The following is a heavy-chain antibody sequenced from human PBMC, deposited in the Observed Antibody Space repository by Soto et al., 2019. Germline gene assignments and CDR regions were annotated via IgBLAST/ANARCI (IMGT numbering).Heavy chain of an antibody. D-gene: IGHD2-15*01. J-gene: IGHJ4*02. V-gene: IGHV3-30*18. CDR2: LSYDGSDK. CDR1: GCTFSSYG. CDR3: AKDPAENCSGGSCYGFKVDY. Sequence: GGSRRLSCEASGCTFSSYGMHWVRQAPGKGLEWVAVLSYDGSDKYYADSVKGRFTISRDNSKNTLYLQMNSLRAEGTAVYYCAKDPAENCSGGSCYGFKVDYWGQGT.